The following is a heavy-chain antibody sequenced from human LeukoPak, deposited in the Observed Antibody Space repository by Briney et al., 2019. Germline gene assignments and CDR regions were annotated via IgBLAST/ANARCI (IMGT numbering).Heavy chain of an antibody. CDR2: IYYSGST. Sequence: SETLSLTCTVSGGSISSYYWSWIWQPPGKGLEWIGYIYYSGSTNYNPSLKSRVTISVDTSKNQFSLKLSSVTAADTAVYYCARHPGGYPHWFDPWGQGTLVTVSS. CDR1: GGSISSYY. V-gene: IGHV4-59*08. D-gene: IGHD5-18*01. J-gene: IGHJ5*02. CDR3: ARHPGGYPHWFDP.